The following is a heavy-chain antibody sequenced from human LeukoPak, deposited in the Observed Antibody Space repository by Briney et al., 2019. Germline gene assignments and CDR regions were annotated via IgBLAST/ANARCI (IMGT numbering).Heavy chain of an antibody. D-gene: IGHD2-2*01. CDR2: VGISSGNT. CDR1: GFSFSNYA. Sequence: GGSLRLSCAASGFSFSNYAMNWVRQAPGKGLEWISYVGISSGNTKYADSVKGRFTISGDKAKNSLYLQMNSLRVEDTAVYYCARDTKYAFDNWGQGTLVTVSS. V-gene: IGHV3-48*01. J-gene: IGHJ4*02. CDR3: ARDTKYAFDN.